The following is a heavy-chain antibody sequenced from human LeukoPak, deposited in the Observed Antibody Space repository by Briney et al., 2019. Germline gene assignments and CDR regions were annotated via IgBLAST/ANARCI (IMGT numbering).Heavy chain of an antibody. CDR1: GFTFSNYG. CDR3: ARGSQSTWGFFAY. D-gene: IGHD1-1*01. J-gene: IGHJ4*02. CDR2: IWYDGSNE. Sequence: GRSLILSCAASGFTFSNYGMHWVRQAPGKGLQWVAVIWYDGSNEYYTGSVKGRFTISRDNAHNTLYLQMNSLRAEDTAVYYCARGSQSTWGFFAYWGQGTRVTVSS. V-gene: IGHV3-33*01.